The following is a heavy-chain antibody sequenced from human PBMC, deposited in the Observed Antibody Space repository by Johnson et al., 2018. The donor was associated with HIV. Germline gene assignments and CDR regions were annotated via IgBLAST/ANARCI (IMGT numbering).Heavy chain of an antibody. CDR2: ISWNSGSI. Sequence: VQLVESGGGVVQPGRSLRLSCAASGFTFDDYAMHWVRQAPGKGLEWVSGISWNSGSIGYADSVKGRFTISRDNAKNSLYLQMNSLRAEDTALYYCARMVRYYYGSGSYYNVPWKDAFDIWGQGTMVTVSS. D-gene: IGHD3-10*01. CDR3: ARMVRYYYGSGSYYNVPWKDAFDI. V-gene: IGHV3-9*01. J-gene: IGHJ3*02. CDR1: GFTFDDYA.